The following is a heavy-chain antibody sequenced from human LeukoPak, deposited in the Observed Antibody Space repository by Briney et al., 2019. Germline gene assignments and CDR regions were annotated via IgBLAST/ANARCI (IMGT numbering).Heavy chain of an antibody. D-gene: IGHD3-9*01. J-gene: IGHJ4*02. CDR1: GFTFSSYV. CDR2: ISGSGGSR. CDR3: AKSSYYDILTGYAGV. Sequence: GGSLRLSCAASGFTFSSYVMSWVRQAPGKGLEWVSGISGSGGSRYYADSVKGRFTISRDKSKNALYLQMNSLRAEDTAVYYCAKSSYYDILTGYAGVWGQGTLVTVSS. V-gene: IGHV3-23*01.